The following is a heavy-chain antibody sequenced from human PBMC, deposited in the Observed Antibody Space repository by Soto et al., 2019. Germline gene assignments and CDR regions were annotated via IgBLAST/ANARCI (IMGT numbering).Heavy chain of an antibody. Sequence: QVQLVESGGGVVQPGRSLRLSCAASGFTFSSYAMHWVRQAPGKGLEWVAVISYDGSNKYYADSVKGRFTISRDNSKNTLYLQMNIMRAEDTAVYYCGRECSDSSAPFDYWGQGTLVTVSS. CDR3: GRECSDSSAPFDY. J-gene: IGHJ4*02. CDR1: GFTFSSYA. D-gene: IGHD3-22*01. V-gene: IGHV3-30-3*01. CDR2: ISYDGSNK.